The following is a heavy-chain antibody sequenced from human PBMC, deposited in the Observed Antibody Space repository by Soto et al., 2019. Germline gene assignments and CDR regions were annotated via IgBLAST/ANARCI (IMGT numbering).Heavy chain of an antibody. Sequence: PGGSLRLSCAASGFTFSSYWMSWVSQAPGKGLEWVANIKQDGSEKYYVDSVKGRFTISRDNAKNSLYLQMNSLRAEDTAVYYCARDDTMVRGVVYCYYGMDVWGQGTTVTVSS. V-gene: IGHV3-7*01. CDR2: IKQDGSEK. J-gene: IGHJ6*02. CDR3: ARDDTMVRGVVYCYYGMDV. CDR1: GFTFSSYW. D-gene: IGHD3-10*01.